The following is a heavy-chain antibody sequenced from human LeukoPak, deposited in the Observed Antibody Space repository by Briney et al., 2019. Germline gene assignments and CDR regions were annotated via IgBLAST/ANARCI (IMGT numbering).Heavy chain of an antibody. J-gene: IGHJ5*02. CDR1: GYTFTSNG. Sequence: ASVKVSCKASGYTFTSNGISWVRQAPGQGLEWMGWISAYNGNTNYAQKLQGRVTMTTDTSTSTAYMELRSLRSDGTAVYYCARARTYAPFDPWGQGTLVTVSS. CDR3: ARARTYAPFDP. D-gene: IGHD2-2*01. CDR2: ISAYNGNT. V-gene: IGHV1-18*01.